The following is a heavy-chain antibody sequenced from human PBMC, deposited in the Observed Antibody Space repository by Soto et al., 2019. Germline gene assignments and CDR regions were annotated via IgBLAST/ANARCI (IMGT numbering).Heavy chain of an antibody. J-gene: IGHJ6*02. D-gene: IGHD6-13*01. CDR1: GFSFSSYA. CDR2: ISYNGSDE. Sequence: QVQLVESGGGVVQPGRSLRLSCAASGFSFSSYALYWVRQAPGKGLEWVALISYNGSDEYYADSVKGRFTISRDSSTNTLSIQMNSLRGEDTAVYYCARAPPRGIAAPGTYGSGMGVGCQGTTVSVSS. V-gene: IGHV3-30-3*01. CDR3: ARAPPRGIAAPGTYGSGMGV.